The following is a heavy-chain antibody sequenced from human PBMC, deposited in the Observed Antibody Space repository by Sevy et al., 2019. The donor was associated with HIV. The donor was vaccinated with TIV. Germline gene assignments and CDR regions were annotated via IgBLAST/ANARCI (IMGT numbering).Heavy chain of an antibody. V-gene: IGHV3-30*05. D-gene: IGHD1-26*01. J-gene: IGHJ4*02. Sequence: GGSLRLSCEASGFTFSSYGMYWVRQASGKGLEWVAVISYDGGNEYYGESVKGRFTISRDNSQSTLFLQMNNLRPEDTAVYFCAKGTLIVGATGIDSWGQGTLVTVSS. CDR1: GFTFSSYG. CDR2: ISYDGGNE. CDR3: AKGTLIVGATGIDS.